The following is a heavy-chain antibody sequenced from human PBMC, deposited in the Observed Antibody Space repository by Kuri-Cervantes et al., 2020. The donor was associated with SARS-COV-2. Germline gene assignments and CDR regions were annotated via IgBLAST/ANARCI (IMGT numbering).Heavy chain of an antibody. D-gene: IGHD2-2*01. CDR2: INSDGSST. Sequence: GGSLRLSCAASGFTFSSYWMHWVRQAPGKGLVWVSRINSDGSSTNYADSVKGRFTISRDSAKNTLYLQMNSLRAEDTAVYYCAREGGYCSGTSCLFGWFDPWGQGTLVTVSS. CDR3: AREGGYCSGTSCLFGWFDP. CDR1: GFTFSSYW. V-gene: IGHV3-74*01. J-gene: IGHJ5*02.